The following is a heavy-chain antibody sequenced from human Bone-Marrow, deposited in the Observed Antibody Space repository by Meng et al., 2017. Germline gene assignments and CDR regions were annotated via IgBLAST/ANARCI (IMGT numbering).Heavy chain of an antibody. CDR2: MNPNTANT. D-gene: IGHD3-22*01. V-gene: IGHV1-8*01. J-gene: IGHJ4*02. CDR3: ARAPPGGTMIVVVSEFDY. Sequence: ASVKVSCKASGYTFTSYDINWVRQAAGQGLEWMGWMNPNTANTGYAQKFQGRVTMTRNTSISTAYMELSSLTSEDTAVYYCARAPPGGTMIVVVSEFDYWGQGTLVTVSS. CDR1: GYTFTSYD.